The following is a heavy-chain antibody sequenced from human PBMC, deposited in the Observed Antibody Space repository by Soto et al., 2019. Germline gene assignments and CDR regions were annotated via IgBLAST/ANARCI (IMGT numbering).Heavy chain of an antibody. V-gene: IGHV3-23*01. CDR2: ISGSGGST. Sequence: LRLSCAASGFTFSSYAMSWVRQAPGKGLEWVSAISGSGGSTYYADSVKGRFTISRDNSKNSLYLQMNSLRTEDTALHYCAKDHCSSTSCDYYGMDVWGQGTTVTVSS. CDR3: AKDHCSSTSCDYYGMDV. CDR1: GFTFSSYA. J-gene: IGHJ6*02. D-gene: IGHD2-2*01.